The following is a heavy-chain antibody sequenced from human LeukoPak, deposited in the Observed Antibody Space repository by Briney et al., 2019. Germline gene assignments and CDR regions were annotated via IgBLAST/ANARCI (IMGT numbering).Heavy chain of an antibody. CDR2: IWYDGSNK. Sequence: SGGSLRLSCAASGFTFSSYGMPWVRQAPGKGLEWVAVIWYDGSNKYYADSVKGRFTISRDNSKNTLYLQMNSLRAEDTAVYYCARDWDAFDIWGQGTMVTVSS. CDR3: ARDWDAFDI. J-gene: IGHJ3*02. V-gene: IGHV3-33*01. CDR1: GFTFSSYG.